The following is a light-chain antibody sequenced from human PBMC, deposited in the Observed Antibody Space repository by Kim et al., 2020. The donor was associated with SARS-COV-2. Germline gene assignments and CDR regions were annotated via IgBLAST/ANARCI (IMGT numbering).Light chain of an antibody. CDR2: AAS. Sequence: ASVGDRVTITCRASQSISNYLNWYQQKPGKAPKLLIYAASTLQSGVPSRFSGSGSGTDFTLTISSLQPEDFATYYCQQSYSTPFTFGPGTKVDIK. CDR1: QSISNY. CDR3: QQSYSTPFT. J-gene: IGKJ3*01. V-gene: IGKV1-39*01.